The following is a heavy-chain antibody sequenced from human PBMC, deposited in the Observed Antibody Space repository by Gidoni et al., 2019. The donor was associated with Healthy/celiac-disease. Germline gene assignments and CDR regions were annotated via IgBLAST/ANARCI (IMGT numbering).Heavy chain of an antibody. CDR1: HSLLTVS. CDR2: RVTERTVD. CDR3: ARGSTDFDY. V-gene: IGHV1-69*09. Sequence: QVQLVQSGAEVKKPGSSVKVSRYFAHSLLTVSEEEWNPGETYTCVVAHEALPNRVTERTVDKSTGKFQGRVTITADESTSTAYMELSSLRSEDTAVYYCARGSTDFDYWGQGTLVTVSS. J-gene: IGHJ4*02.